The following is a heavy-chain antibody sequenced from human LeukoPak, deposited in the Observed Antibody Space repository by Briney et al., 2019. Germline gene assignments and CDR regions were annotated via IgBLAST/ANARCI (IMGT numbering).Heavy chain of an antibody. V-gene: IGHV3-23*01. Sequence: GGSLRLSCAASGFTFSSYWMHWVRQAPGKGLEWVSTLSGSGITTYYADSVKGRFTISRDNSKNTLYLQMNSLRAEDTAVYYCAKGIYSGGWSYFDYWGHGTLVTVSS. CDR1: GFTFSSYW. D-gene: IGHD6-19*01. CDR2: LSGSGITT. J-gene: IGHJ4*01. CDR3: AKGIYSGGWSYFDY.